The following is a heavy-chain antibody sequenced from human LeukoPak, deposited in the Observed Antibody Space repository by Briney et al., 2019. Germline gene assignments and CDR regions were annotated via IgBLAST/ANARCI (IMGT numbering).Heavy chain of an antibody. J-gene: IGHJ5*02. CDR3: ARATYSSGWSDLSNWFDP. D-gene: IGHD6-19*01. CDR2: IIPIFGIA. Sequence: SVKVSCKASGGAFSSYAISWVRQAPGQGLEWMGRIIPIFGIANYAQKFPGRVTITADKSTSTAYMELSSLRSEDTAVYYCARATYSSGWSDLSNWFDPWGQGTLVTVSS. CDR1: GGAFSSYA. V-gene: IGHV1-69*04.